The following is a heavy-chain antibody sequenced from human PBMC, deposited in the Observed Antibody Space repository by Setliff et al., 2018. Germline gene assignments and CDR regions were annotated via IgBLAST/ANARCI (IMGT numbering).Heavy chain of an antibody. CDR1: GDSMNDNH. CDR3: ARDFSTPHFGVARGSYYYYYMDV. CDR2: IYTSGGT. V-gene: IGHV4-4*08. Sequence: SETLSLTCTVPGDSMNDNHWTWMRQPPGKGLEWIGYIYTSGGTNYNPSLKSRVTISVDMTENQFSLKLSSVTAADTAVYYCARDFSTPHFGVARGSYYYYYMDVWGKGTTVTVSS. D-gene: IGHD3-3*01. J-gene: IGHJ6*03.